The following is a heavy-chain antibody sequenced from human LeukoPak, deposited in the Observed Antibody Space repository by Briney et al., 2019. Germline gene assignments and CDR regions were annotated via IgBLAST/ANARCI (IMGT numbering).Heavy chain of an antibody. D-gene: IGHD7-27*01. CDR2: ISYDGSNK. CDR3: ASIALGDT. V-gene: IGHV3-30-3*01. CDR1: GFTFSSYA. Sequence: GGSLRLSCAASGFTFSSYAMHWVRQAPGKGLEWVAVISYDGSNKYYADSVKGRFTISRDNAKNSLYLQMNSLRAEDTAVYYCASIALGDTWGQGTLVTVSS. J-gene: IGHJ5*02.